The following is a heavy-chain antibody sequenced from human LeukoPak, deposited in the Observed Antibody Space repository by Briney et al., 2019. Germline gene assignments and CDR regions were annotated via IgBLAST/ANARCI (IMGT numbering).Heavy chain of an antibody. CDR2: MYYSGST. D-gene: IGHD5-18*01. CDR1: GGSISSYY. Sequence: TSETLSLTCTVSGGSISSYYWSWIRQPPGKGLEWIGSMYYSGSTYYNPSLKSRVTISVDTSKNQFSLKLSSVTAADTAVYYCARHSPQKYTAMTPFDYWGQGTLVTVSS. CDR3: ARHSPQKYTAMTPFDY. J-gene: IGHJ4*02. V-gene: IGHV4-39*01.